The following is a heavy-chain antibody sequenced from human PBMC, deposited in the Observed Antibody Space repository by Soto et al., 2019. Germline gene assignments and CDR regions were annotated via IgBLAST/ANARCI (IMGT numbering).Heavy chain of an antibody. CDR1: GGTFSSYA. V-gene: IGHV1-69*06. CDR2: IIPIFGTA. J-gene: IGHJ3*02. CDR3: ARPMRAYVVVTAHDAFDI. D-gene: IGHD2-21*02. Sequence: QVQLVQSGAEVKKPGSSVKVSCKASGGTFSSYAISWVRQAPGQGLEWMGGIIPIFGTANYAQKFQGRVTITADKSTSTAYMELSSLRSEDTAVYYCARPMRAYVVVTAHDAFDIWGQGTMVTVSS.